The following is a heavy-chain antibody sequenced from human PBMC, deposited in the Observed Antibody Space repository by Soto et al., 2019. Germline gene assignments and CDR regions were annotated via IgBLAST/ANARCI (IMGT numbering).Heavy chain of an antibody. J-gene: IGHJ4*02. V-gene: IGHV3-11*01. Sequence: GGSLRLSCAASGFTFSDYYMSWIRQAPGKGLEWISYINSRGSTIYYADSVKGRFTISRDNARNSLHLQMNGLRVEDTAVYYCARDGQTGASSGYFDYWGQGTLVTVSS. CDR3: ARDGQTGASSGYFDY. CDR1: GFTFSDYY. CDR2: INSRGSTI.